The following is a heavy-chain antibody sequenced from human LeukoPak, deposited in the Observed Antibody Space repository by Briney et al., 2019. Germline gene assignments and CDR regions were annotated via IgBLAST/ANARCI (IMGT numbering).Heavy chain of an antibody. J-gene: IGHJ2*01. V-gene: IGHV3-7*01. CDR1: GFTFSSYW. CDR3: AREVRFRAYFDL. CDR2: IKQDGSEK. Sequence: GGSLRLSCAASGFTFSSYWMSWVRQAPGKGLEWVANIKQDGSEKYSVDSVKGRFTIYRDNAKNSLYLQMNSVRADDTAVYYCAREVRFRAYFDLWGRGTLVTVSS. D-gene: IGHD3-10*01.